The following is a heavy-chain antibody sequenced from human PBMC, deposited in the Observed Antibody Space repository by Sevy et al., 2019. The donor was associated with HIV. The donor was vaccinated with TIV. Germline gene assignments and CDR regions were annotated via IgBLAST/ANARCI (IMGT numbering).Heavy chain of an antibody. Sequence: ASVKVSCKTSGGTFSSHAINWMRLAPGQGLEWMGGINPMSATGNYPQTFAQTFQGRLTITADESTSTVYMELSSLRSEDTAVYYCARPRVYYDVWNGYPPFDYWGQGTQVTVSS. CDR2: INPMSATG. D-gene: IGHD3-3*01. V-gene: IGHV1-69*13. CDR1: GGTFSSHA. J-gene: IGHJ4*02. CDR3: ARPRVYYDVWNGYPPFDY.